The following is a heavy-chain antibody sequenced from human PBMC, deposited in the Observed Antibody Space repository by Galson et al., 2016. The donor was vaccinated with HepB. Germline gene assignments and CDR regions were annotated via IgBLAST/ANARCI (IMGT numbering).Heavy chain of an antibody. Sequence: RLSCAASGXTFSSCPXSWVRQAPGKGLELIASISGSGGSTNYADSVKGRFTISRDNSKNTLFLQMNYLRAEDTGVYFCAKKLARVFFPCVYWGQGTLVTVSS. V-gene: IGHV3-23*01. J-gene: IGHJ4*02. CDR3: AKKLARVFFPCVY. CDR2: ISGSGGST. CDR1: GXTFSSCP. D-gene: IGHD2-21*01.